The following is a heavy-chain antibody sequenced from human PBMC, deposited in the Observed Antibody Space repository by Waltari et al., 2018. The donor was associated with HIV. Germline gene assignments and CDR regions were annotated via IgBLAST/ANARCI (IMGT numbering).Heavy chain of an antibody. CDR1: RLNFSNYW. V-gene: IGHV3-74*01. J-gene: IGHJ4*02. CDR3: TRAVFWSTFFSDNFFDY. D-gene: IGHD3-3*01. Sequence: EVELVESGGGLVQPGGSLRLPCAASRLNFSNYWISWVRQVPGKGLVWVSRVNGDASSTDYADAVRGRFTISRDNAKNTVFLQMDSLRAEDTAVYYCTRAVFWSTFFSDNFFDYWGQGTPLTVSS. CDR2: VNGDASST.